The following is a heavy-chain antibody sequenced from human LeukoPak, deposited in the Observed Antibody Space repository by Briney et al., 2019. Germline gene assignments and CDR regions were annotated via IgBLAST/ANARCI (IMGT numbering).Heavy chain of an antibody. V-gene: IGHV3-21*01. CDR2: ISSSSSYI. CDR1: GFTFSSYE. D-gene: IGHD2-21*02. Sequence: PGGSLRLSCAASGFTFSSYEMNWVRQAPGKGLEWVSSISSSSSYIYYADSVKGRFTISRDNAKNSLYLQMNSLRAEDTAVYYCARGDTRVVTAIHNYYYYMDVWGKGTTVTVSS. J-gene: IGHJ6*03. CDR3: ARGDTRVVTAIHNYYYYMDV.